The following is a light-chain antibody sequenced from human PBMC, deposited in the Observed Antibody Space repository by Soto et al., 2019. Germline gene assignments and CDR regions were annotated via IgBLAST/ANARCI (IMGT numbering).Light chain of an antibody. CDR2: WSS. CDR1: QSVAYTSNKKTY. Sequence: DIVMTQSPDSLAVSLGERATINCKSSQSVAYTSNKKTYVAWYQQKAGQPPKLLLYWSSTRASGVPDRFSGSGSWTDFTLTLSHLQAEDVAVYYCQQYYSPLWTFGQGTKVQIK. V-gene: IGKV4-1*01. J-gene: IGKJ1*01. CDR3: QQYYSPLWT.